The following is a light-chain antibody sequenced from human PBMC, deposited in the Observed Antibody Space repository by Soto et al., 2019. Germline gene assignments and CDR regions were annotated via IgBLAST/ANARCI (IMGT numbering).Light chain of an antibody. J-gene: IGLJ1*01. V-gene: IGLV2-14*01. CDR1: SSDVGGYNY. CDR2: DVS. Sequence: QSVLTQPASVSGSPGQSITISCTGTSSDVGGYNYVSWYQQHPGKAPKLMIYDVSNRPSGVSNRFSGSKSGNTASLTISGLQAEDEADYFCSSYTSSSTFVVGTGTKLTVL. CDR3: SSYTSSSTFV.